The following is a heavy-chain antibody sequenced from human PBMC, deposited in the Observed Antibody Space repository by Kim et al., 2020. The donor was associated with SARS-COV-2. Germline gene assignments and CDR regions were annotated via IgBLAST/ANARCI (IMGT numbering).Heavy chain of an antibody. Sequence: GGSLRLSCAASGFTFSNYWMHWVRQDPGKGLVWVSRINNDGSSINYADSVKGRFTISRDNAKNTLYLQMNSLRAEDTALFYCARGSHDSGTFIILFDYWGQGALVTVSS. D-gene: IGHD2-15*01. J-gene: IGHJ4*02. CDR3: ARGSHDSGTFIILFDY. CDR1: GFTFSNYW. V-gene: IGHV3-74*01. CDR2: INNDGSSI.